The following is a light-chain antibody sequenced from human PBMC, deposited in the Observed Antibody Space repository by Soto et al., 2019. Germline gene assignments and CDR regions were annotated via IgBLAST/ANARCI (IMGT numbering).Light chain of an antibody. V-gene: IGKV4-1*01. J-gene: IGKJ2*01. CDR2: WAS. CDR1: QSVLYTPNNNNY. Sequence: DIVMTQSPDSLAVSLGERATINCKSSQSVLYTPNNNNYLAWFQQKPGQPPKLLIYWASTRESGAPDRFSGSGSGTDLTLTISSVEAEDVAVYYCHQYARDPFTFGQGTKLEIK. CDR3: HQYARDPFT.